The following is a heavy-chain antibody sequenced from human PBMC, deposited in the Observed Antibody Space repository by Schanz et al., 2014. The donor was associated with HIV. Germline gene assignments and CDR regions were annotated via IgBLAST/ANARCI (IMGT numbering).Heavy chain of an antibody. CDR2: IIPMFGTR. Sequence: QVQVVQSGAELKKPGSSVKVSCKASGGTFSSNAISWVRQAPGQGLEWMGGIIPMFGTRNFAQKFQGRVTITADESTSTAYMELTGLNPEDTAIYYCARDDVLDSLASWGQGTLVTVSS. D-gene: IGHD2-21*01. CDR1: GGTFSSNA. CDR3: ARDDVLDSLAS. V-gene: IGHV1-69*01. J-gene: IGHJ5*02.